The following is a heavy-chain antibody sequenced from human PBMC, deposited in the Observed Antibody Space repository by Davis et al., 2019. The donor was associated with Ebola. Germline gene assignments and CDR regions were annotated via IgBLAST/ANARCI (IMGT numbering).Heavy chain of an antibody. D-gene: IGHD3-3*01. V-gene: IGHV1-69*06. CDR3: ARVNYDFWSGYYTGNWFDP. CDR1: GGTFSSYA. J-gene: IGHJ5*02. CDR2: IIPIFGTA. Sequence: SVKVSCKASGGTFSSYAISWVRQAPGQGLEWMGGIIPIFGTANYAQKFQGRVTITADKSTSTAYMELSSLRSEDTAVYYCARVNYDFWSGYYTGNWFDPWGQGTLVTVSS.